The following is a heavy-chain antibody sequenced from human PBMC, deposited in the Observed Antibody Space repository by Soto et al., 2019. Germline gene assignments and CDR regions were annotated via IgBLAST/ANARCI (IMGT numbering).Heavy chain of an antibody. CDR2: INHSGST. V-gene: IGHV4-34*01. Sequence: SETLSLTCAVYGGSFSGYYWSWIRQPPGKGLEWIGEINHSGSTNYNPSLKSRVTISVDTSKNQFSLKLSSVTAADTAVYYCARERYSSGWSVDYWGQGTLVTVSS. CDR3: ARERYSSGWSVDY. D-gene: IGHD6-19*01. CDR1: GGSFSGYY. J-gene: IGHJ4*02.